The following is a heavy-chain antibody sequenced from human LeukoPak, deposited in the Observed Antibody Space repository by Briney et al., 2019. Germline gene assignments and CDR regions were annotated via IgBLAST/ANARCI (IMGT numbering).Heavy chain of an antibody. CDR3: AGGNSWPGLSY. Sequence: PGGSLRLSCAASGFTVSGNYMSGVRQAPGKGLEWVSVIYTAGSTYNADSVKGRFTISRDKSKNTLYLQMNTLRAEDTAVYFCAGGNSWPGLSYWGQGTPLTVSS. CDR1: GFTVSGNY. D-gene: IGHD6-13*01. V-gene: IGHV3-53*01. J-gene: IGHJ4*02. CDR2: IYTAGST.